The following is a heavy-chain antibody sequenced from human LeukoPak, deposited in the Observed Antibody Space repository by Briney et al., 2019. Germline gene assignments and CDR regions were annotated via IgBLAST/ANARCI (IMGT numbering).Heavy chain of an antibody. CDR2: IYYSGST. CDR3: ARVGSGSYYSDLYGMDV. J-gene: IGHJ6*02. Sequence: SETLSLTCTVSGGSISSSSYYWGWIRQPPGKGLEWIGSIYYSGSTYYNPSLKSRVTISVDTSKNQFSLKLSSVTAADTAVYYCARVGSGSYYSDLYGMDVWGQGTTVTVSS. D-gene: IGHD3-10*01. CDR1: GGSISSSSYY. V-gene: IGHV4-39*07.